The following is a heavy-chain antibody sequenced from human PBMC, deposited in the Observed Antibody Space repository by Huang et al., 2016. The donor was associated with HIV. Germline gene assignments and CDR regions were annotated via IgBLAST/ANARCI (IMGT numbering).Heavy chain of an antibody. Sequence: PGGSLRLSCAASGFSISSYWMHWVRQALGKGLVWVSRINSDGSSTSYADSVKGRFTISRDNAKNTLYLQMNSLRAEDTAVYYCARDPRIQSWLNFFDYWGQGTLVSVSS. D-gene: IGHD3-22*01. CDR2: INSDGSST. CDR1: GFSISSYW. V-gene: IGHV3-74*01. CDR3: ARDPRIQSWLNFFDY. J-gene: IGHJ4*02.